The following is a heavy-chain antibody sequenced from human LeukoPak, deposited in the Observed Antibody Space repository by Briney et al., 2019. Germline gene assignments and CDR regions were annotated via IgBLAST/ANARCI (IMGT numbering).Heavy chain of an antibody. CDR3: ARDPPTTVVTYYFDY. Sequence: PGGSLRLSCAASGFTFSSYAMHWVRQAPGKGLGWVAVISYDGSNKYYADSVKGRFTISRDNSKNTLYLQMNSLRAEDTAVYYCARDPPTTVVTYYFDYWGQGTLVTVSS. D-gene: IGHD4-23*01. CDR1: GFTFSSYA. J-gene: IGHJ4*02. V-gene: IGHV3-30-3*01. CDR2: ISYDGSNK.